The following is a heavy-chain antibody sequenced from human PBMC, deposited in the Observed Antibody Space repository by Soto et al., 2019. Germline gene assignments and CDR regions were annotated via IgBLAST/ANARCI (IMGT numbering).Heavy chain of an antibody. CDR3: ATGPESDILTGCDY. CDR2: LSGGGSTT. V-gene: IGHV3-23*01. D-gene: IGHD3-9*01. J-gene: IGHJ4*02. Sequence: EVRLLESGGGFVQPGGSLRLSCSASGFTFSLSAMSWVGQAPGRGLDWVSSLSGGGSTTDYADSVKGRFTISRDNSKNTVHLQMNNLRAQDTAVNYCATGPESDILTGCDYWGQGALVTDSS. CDR1: GFTFSLSA.